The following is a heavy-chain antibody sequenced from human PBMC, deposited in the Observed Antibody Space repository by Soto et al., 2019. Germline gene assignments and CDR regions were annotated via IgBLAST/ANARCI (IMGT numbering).Heavy chain of an antibody. CDR2: IFYNEKN. D-gene: IGHD2-21*01. V-gene: IGHV4-59*01. J-gene: IGHJ6*02. CDR1: GGSMRSYY. Sequence: QVELRESGPGLVKPSETLSLTCNVSGGSMRSYYWTWMRQSPGKGLEWLGNIFYNEKNNHNPSLKNRLSISVDTSKKRFSLMLSSVTAEDTAIYHCARDSTCCGLDVWGQGTTVTVSS. CDR3: ARDSTCCGLDV.